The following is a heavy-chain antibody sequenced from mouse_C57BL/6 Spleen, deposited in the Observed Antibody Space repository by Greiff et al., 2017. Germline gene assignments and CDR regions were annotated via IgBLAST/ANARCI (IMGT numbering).Heavy chain of an antibody. D-gene: IGHD4-1*01. V-gene: IGHV14-2*01. Sequence: VQLKQSGAELVKPGASVKLSCTASGFHIKDYYMPWVKQRTEQGLEWIGRIAPEDGETKYAPKFQGTATITADTSSNTAYLRLSSLTSEDTAVYYCARLGWCAYWGQGTLVTVSA. CDR1: GFHIKDYY. CDR2: IAPEDGET. CDR3: ARLGWCAY. J-gene: IGHJ3*01.